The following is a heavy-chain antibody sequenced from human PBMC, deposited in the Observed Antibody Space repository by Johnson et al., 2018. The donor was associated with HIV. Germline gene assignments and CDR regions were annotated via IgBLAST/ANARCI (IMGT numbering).Heavy chain of an antibody. J-gene: IGHJ3*02. Sequence: QVQLVESGGGVVQPGRTLRLSCAASGFPFSNFAMHWVRQAPGTGLEWVSVIYSGGSTYYADSVKGRFTISRDNSKNTLYLQMNGLRPEDTAVYYCAKEDPWRRAFDIWGQGTVVTVSS. CDR1: GFPFSNFA. V-gene: IGHV3-NL1*01. CDR3: AKEDPWRRAFDI. D-gene: IGHD1-1*01. CDR2: IYSGGST.